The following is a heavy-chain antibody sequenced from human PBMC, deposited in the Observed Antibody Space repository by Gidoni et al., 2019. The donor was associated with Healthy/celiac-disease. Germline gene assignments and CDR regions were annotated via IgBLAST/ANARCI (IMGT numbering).Heavy chain of an antibody. CDR3: AKDTSPSYGGEFDY. CDR2: ISWDGGST. D-gene: IGHD2-21*01. Sequence: EVQLVESGGVVVQPGGSLRLYCAASGFTFDDYAMHWVRQAPGKGLEWVSLISWDGGSTYYADSVKGRFTISRDNSKNSLYLQMNSLRAEDTALYYCAKDTSPSYGGEFDYWGQGTLVTVSS. J-gene: IGHJ4*02. CDR1: GFTFDDYA. V-gene: IGHV3-43D*03.